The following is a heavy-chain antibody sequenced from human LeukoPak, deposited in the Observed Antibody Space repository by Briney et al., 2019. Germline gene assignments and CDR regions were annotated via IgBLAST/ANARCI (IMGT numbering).Heavy chain of an antibody. CDR2: ISAYNGNT. CDR1: GYTFTSYG. Sequence: ASVKVSCKASGYTFTSYGISWVRQAPGQGLEWMGWISAYNGNTNYAQKLQGRVTMTTDTSTSTAYMELSSLRSEDTAVYYCARDTSGTGAPYYFDYWGQGTLVTVSS. J-gene: IGHJ4*02. CDR3: ARDTSGTGAPYYFDY. D-gene: IGHD7-27*01. V-gene: IGHV1-18*01.